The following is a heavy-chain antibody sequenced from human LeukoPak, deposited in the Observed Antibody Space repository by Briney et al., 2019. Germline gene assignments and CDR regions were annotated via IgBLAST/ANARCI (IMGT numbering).Heavy chain of an antibody. CDR1: GYTFTSYD. J-gene: IGHJ4*02. CDR2: MNPDSGNT. Sequence: ASVKVSCKASGYTFTSYDINWVRQATGQGLEWMGWMNPDSGNTGYAQKFQGRVTITRNTSISTAYMELSSLRSEDTAVYYCARVLLHLRGYFDYWGQGTLVTVSS. V-gene: IGHV1-8*03. CDR3: ARVLLHLRGYFDY. D-gene: IGHD4-11*01.